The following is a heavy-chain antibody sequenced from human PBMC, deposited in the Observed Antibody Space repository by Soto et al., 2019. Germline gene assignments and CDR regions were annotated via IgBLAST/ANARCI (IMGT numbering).Heavy chain of an antibody. V-gene: IGHV3-23*01. CDR3: ARDPKTSGGQHWAFNYFDS. CDR1: GFSFVNYA. CDR2: LSGSGTST. Sequence: EVQLLESGGGLVQPGGSLRLSCAASGFSFVNYAMNWVRQAPGKGLEWVSGLSGSGTSTYYADSVKGRFTISRDNSRDTLFLQMNSLRPEDAAVYYCARDPKTSGGQHWAFNYFDSWGQGTLVTVSS. D-gene: IGHD7-27*01. J-gene: IGHJ4*02.